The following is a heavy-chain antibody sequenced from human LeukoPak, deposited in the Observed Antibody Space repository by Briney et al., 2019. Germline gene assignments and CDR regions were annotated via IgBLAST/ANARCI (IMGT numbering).Heavy chain of an antibody. Sequence: GGSLRLSCTASGFTFGDYAMSWVRQAPGKGLEWVGFIRSKAYGGTTEYAASVKGRFTISRDDSKSIAYLQMNSLKTEDTAVYYCTRPLTYYYDSSGYYLWGQGTLVTVSS. CDR1: GFTFGDYA. CDR2: IRSKAYGGTT. J-gene: IGHJ4*02. D-gene: IGHD3-22*01. V-gene: IGHV3-49*04. CDR3: TRPLTYYYDSSGYYL.